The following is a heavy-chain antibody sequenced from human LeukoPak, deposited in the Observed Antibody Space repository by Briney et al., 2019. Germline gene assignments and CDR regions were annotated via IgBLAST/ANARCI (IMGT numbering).Heavy chain of an antibody. D-gene: IGHD2-15*01. CDR2: ISISSSYI. V-gene: IGHV3-21*04. CDR3: AREVDCSGGSCYANWFDP. CDR1: GFTFSSYS. J-gene: IGHJ5*02. Sequence: GGSLRLSCAASGFTFSSYSMNWVRQAPGKGLEWVSSISISSSYIYYADSVKGRFTISRDNAKNSLYLQMNSLRAEDTAVYYCAREVDCSGGSCYANWFDPWGQGTLVTVSS.